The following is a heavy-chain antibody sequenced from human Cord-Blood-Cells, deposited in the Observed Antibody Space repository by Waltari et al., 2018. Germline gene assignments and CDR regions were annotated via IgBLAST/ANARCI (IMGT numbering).Heavy chain of an antibody. Sequence: QVTLRESGPALVKPTQTLTLTCTFSGFSLSTSGMCVSWIRQPPGKALEWIALIDWDDEKYYSTALKTRLTISKETSKNQVVLTMTNMDPVDTATYYCARIRYNWNYDAFDIWGQGTMVTVSS. J-gene: IGHJ3*02. V-gene: IGHV2-70*01. CDR2: IDWDDEK. CDR1: GFSLSTSGMC. CDR3: ARIRYNWNYDAFDI. D-gene: IGHD1-7*01.